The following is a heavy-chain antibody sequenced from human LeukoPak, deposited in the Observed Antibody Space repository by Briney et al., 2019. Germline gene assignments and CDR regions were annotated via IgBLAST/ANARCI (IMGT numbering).Heavy chain of an antibody. CDR2: MNPKSGGT. D-gene: IGHD3-9*01. Sequence: ASVKVSCKASGYTFTGYYVHWVRQAHGQGLEWMGWMNPKSGGTNYAQKFEARVTMNRDTSISTAYMELSRLRFDDTAVYYCARSPDILTGEKFDYWGQGTLVTVSS. CDR3: ARSPDILTGEKFDY. CDR1: GYTFTGYY. J-gene: IGHJ4*02. V-gene: IGHV1-2*02.